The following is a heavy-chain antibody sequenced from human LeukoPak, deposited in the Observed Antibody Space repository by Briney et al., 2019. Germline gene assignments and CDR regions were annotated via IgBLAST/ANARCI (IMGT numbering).Heavy chain of an antibody. Sequence: PGGSLRLSCAASGFTFSNYAMTWVRQAPGKGLEWVSAITATSDTTYYVDSVNGRFTISRDNSKDTLYLQMNSLRAEDTALYYCAKRRSYSGYDIDYWGQGTLVTVSS. D-gene: IGHD5-12*01. CDR3: AKRRSYSGYDIDY. CDR2: ITATSDTT. CDR1: GFTFSNYA. V-gene: IGHV3-23*01. J-gene: IGHJ4*02.